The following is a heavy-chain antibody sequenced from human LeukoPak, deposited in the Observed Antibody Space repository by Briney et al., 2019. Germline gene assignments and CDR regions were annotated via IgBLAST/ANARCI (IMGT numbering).Heavy chain of an antibody. CDR2: IRYDGSNK. Sequence: GGSLRLSCAASGFTFSSYAMHWVRQAPGKGLEWVAFIRYDGSNKYYADSVKGRFTISRDNARNSLYLQMNSLRGDDTAVYYCARAMRYYDSSIDYWGQGTLVTVSS. CDR1: GFTFSSYA. V-gene: IGHV3-30*02. J-gene: IGHJ4*02. D-gene: IGHD3-22*01. CDR3: ARAMRYYDSSIDY.